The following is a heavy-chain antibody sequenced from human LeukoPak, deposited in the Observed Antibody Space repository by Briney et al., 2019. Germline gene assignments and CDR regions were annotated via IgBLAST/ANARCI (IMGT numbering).Heavy chain of an antibody. CDR1: GFTFSSYA. Sequence: PGGSLRLSCAASGFTFSSYAMSWVRQAPGKGLEWVSAISGSGGSTYYADSVKGRFTISRDNSKNTLYLQMNSLRAEDTAVYYCAKDVRCSGGSCYFYFDYWGQGTLVTVSS. CDR3: AKDVRCSGGSCYFYFDY. CDR2: ISGSGGST. V-gene: IGHV3-23*01. D-gene: IGHD2-15*01. J-gene: IGHJ4*02.